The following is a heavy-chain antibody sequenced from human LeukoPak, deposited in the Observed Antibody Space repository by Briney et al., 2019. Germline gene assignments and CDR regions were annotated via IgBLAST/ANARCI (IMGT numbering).Heavy chain of an antibody. Sequence: ASVKVSCKASGYTFTSYYMHWVRQATGQGLEWMGWMNPNSGNTGYAQKFQGRVTITRNTSISTAYMELSSLRSEDTAVYYCARGGITMVRGVNGNNWFDPWGQGTLVTVSS. CDR1: GYTFTSYY. CDR3: ARGGITMVRGVNGNNWFDP. J-gene: IGHJ5*02. V-gene: IGHV1-8*03. D-gene: IGHD3-10*01. CDR2: MNPNSGNT.